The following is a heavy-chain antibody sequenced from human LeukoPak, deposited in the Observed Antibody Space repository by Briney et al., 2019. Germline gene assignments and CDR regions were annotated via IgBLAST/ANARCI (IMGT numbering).Heavy chain of an antibody. D-gene: IGHD2-15*01. CDR2: ISSSSSYI. J-gene: IGHJ4*02. CDR3: AKVRGIVVVVAAFDY. CDR1: GFTFSSYS. V-gene: IGHV3-21*04. Sequence: GGSLRLSCAASGFTFSSYSMNWVRQAPRKGLEWVSSISSSSSYIYYADSVKGRFAISRDNAKNSLYLQMNSLRAEDTAVYYCAKVRGIVVVVAAFDYWGQGTLVTVSS.